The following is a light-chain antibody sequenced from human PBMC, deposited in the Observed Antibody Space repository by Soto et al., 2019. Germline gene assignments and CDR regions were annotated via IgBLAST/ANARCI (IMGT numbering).Light chain of an antibody. J-gene: IGLJ3*02. CDR3: SSYAGSNNLV. V-gene: IGLV2-8*01. CDR1: SSDVGGYNF. Sequence: QSALTQPASVFGSPGQSITFSCTGTSSDVGGYNFVSWYQQHPGKAPKLMIYEVSRRPFGVPDRFSGSKSGNTASLTVSGLQAEDEADYYCSSYAGSNNLVFGGGTKLTVL. CDR2: EVS.